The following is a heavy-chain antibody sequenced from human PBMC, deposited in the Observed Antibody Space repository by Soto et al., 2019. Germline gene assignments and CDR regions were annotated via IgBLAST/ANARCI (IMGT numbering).Heavy chain of an antibody. CDR3: ARDEVLWSGYYRRKNYYYYGMDV. Sequence: GSLRLSCAASGFTFSSYWMSWVRQAPGKGLEWVANIKQDGSEKYYVDSVKGRFTISRDNAKNSLYLQMNSLRAEDTAVYYCARDEVLWSGYYRRKNYYYYGMDVWGQGTTVTVSS. D-gene: IGHD3-3*01. CDR1: GFTFSSYW. V-gene: IGHV3-7*01. J-gene: IGHJ6*02. CDR2: IKQDGSEK.